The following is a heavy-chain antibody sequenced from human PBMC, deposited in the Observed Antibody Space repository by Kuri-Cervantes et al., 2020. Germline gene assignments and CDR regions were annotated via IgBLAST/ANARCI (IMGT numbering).Heavy chain of an antibody. D-gene: IGHD3-9*01. CDR2: ISSSGSTI. V-gene: IGHV3-11*01. J-gene: IGHJ4*02. CDR3: TTSYYDILTGYYLFGY. Sequence: GGSLRLSCAASGFTFSDYYMSWIRQAPGKGLEWVSYISSSGSTIYYADSVKGRFTISRDNAKNSLYLQMNSLRAEDTAVYYCTTSYYDILTGYYLFGYWGQGTLVTVSS. CDR1: GFTFSDYY.